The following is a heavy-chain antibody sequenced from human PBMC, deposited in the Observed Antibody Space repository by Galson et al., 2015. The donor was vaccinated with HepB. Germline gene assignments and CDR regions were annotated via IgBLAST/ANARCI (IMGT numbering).Heavy chain of an antibody. J-gene: IGHJ4*02. D-gene: IGHD4-17*01. CDR2: IWHNGSIK. Sequence: SLRPSSADPGGNVSSPVFYWARQAPRKGLEEVAVIWHNGSIKYVADSVRGRFTISRDNTKNTLYLQMNSLTVEDTAVYYCARDHLPYGGYLAPALDYWGQGTLVTVSS. CDR3: ARDHLPYGGYLAPALDY. V-gene: IGHV3-33*08. CDR1: GGNVSSPV.